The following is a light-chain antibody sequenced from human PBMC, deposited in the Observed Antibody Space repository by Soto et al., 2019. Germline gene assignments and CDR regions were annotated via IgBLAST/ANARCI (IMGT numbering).Light chain of an antibody. V-gene: IGKV3-20*01. CDR3: QQYAESPLT. Sequence: VLTQSPGTVSLSPGESATLSCRASQSIGKSYLAWFQHKPGQAPRLLIYGASTRATGIPDRFRGSGSGTDFTLTVSRLESEDFAMYYCQQYAESPLTFAGGTKVEIK. CDR1: QSIGKSY. CDR2: GAS. J-gene: IGKJ4*01.